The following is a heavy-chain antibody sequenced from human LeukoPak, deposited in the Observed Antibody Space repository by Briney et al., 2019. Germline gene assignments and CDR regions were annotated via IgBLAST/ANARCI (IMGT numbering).Heavy chain of an antibody. CDR1: GYTFTSYY. Sequence: ASVKVSCKASGYTFTSYYIHWVRQAPGQGLKWMGIINPSGGSTSYAQKFQGRVTMTRDTSTSTVYMELSSLRSEDTAVYYCARDLEGTASGSYYRASMDVWGKGTTVTVSS. V-gene: IGHV1-46*01. J-gene: IGHJ6*04. CDR2: INPSGGST. CDR3: ARDLEGTASGSYYRASMDV. D-gene: IGHD3-10*01.